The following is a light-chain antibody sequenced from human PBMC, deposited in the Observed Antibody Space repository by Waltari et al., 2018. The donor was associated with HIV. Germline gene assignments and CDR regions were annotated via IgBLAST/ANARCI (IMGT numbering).Light chain of an antibody. CDR1: QSVLYSSNNKTY. Sequence: DIVMTQSPDSLAVSLGERATINCRSSQSVLYSSNNKTYLAWFQQKPGHPPKLLIYWASTRESGVPDRFSGSGSGTDFTLSISGLQAEDVAVYYCQHYYTTPRTFGQGTKVEIK. V-gene: IGKV4-1*01. CDR2: WAS. J-gene: IGKJ1*01. CDR3: QHYYTTPRT.